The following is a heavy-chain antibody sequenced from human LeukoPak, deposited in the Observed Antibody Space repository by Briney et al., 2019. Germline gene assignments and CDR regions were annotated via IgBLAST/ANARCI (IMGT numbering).Heavy chain of an antibody. D-gene: IGHD7-27*01. V-gene: IGHV1-24*01. CDR1: GYTLTELS. CDR3: VRGPPNWGFDY. CDR2: FDPEDGET. J-gene: IGHJ4*02. Sequence: ALVKVSCKVSGYTLTELSMHWVRQAPGKGLEWMGGFDPEDGETIYAQKFQDRVTMTRDTFISTAYMELNNVRSEDTAVYYCVRGPPNWGFDYWGQGTLVTVSS.